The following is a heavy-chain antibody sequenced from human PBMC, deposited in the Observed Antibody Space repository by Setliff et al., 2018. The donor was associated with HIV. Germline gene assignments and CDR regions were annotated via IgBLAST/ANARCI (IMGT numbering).Heavy chain of an antibody. D-gene: IGHD2-15*01. CDR2: FSYNGGR. V-gene: IGHV4-59*04. CDR3: VKHVDSDFSGDPDWFDP. CDR1: GGSINSYY. J-gene: IGHJ5*02. Sequence: SETLSLTCTVSGGSINSYYWSWIRQPPGKGLEWIGSFSYNGGRRYTPSLKSRVTISADMSKNQFSLNLNSVTAADTAVYYCVKHVDSDFSGDPDWFDPWGQGIPVTVSS.